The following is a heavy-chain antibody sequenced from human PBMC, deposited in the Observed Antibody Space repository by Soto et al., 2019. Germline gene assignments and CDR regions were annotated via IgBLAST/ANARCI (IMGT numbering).Heavy chain of an antibody. J-gene: IGHJ6*03. CDR2: IYYSGGT. D-gene: IGHD2-2*01. CDR3: ARVRTSLDFYYYYVDV. CDR1: GGSISDDS. V-gene: IGHV4-59*08. Sequence: SETLSLTCTVSGGSISDDSWTWIRQSPGKTMDWIGYIYYSGGTIYNPSLESRVVFSVDTSKNQISLKVTSVTVADTAVYYCARVRTSLDFYYYYVDVWGKGTTVTVSS.